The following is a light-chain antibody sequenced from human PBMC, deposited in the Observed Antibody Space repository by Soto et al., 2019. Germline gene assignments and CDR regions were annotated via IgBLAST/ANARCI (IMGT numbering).Light chain of an antibody. V-gene: IGKV3-15*01. CDR1: QSVASN. Sequence: EIVMTRSPATLSVSPGERATLSCRASQSVASNLAWYQQKPGQAPRLLIYGASTRATGIPARFSGSGSGTEFTLTISSLQSEDFAVYYCQQYNNWPPGYTFGLGTKLEIK. CDR2: GAS. J-gene: IGKJ2*01. CDR3: QQYNNWPPGYT.